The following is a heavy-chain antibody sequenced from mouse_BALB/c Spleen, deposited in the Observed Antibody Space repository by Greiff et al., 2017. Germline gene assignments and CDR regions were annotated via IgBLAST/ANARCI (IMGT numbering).Heavy chain of an antibody. CDR2: ISSGGSYT. Sequence: EAMLVESGGGLVKPGGSLKLSCAASGFTFSSYTMSWVRQTPEKRLEWVATISSGGSYTYYPDSVKGRFTISRDNAKNTLYLQMSSLKSEDTAMYYCTRDGYWGQGTSVTVSS. J-gene: IGHJ4*01. CDR1: GFTFSSYT. CDR3: TRDGY. V-gene: IGHV5-6-4*01.